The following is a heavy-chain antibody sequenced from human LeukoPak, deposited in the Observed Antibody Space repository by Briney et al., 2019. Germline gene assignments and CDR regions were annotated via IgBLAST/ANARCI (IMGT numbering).Heavy chain of an antibody. V-gene: IGHV4-4*08. CDR3: ASQPERWRHFDL. CDR2: IYSNGIT. Sequence: SETLSPTCTVSGGSIFSYYWNWIRQSPGKGLEWLGYIYSNGITNYSPSLRSRGTISIATSKNQFSLRLASVTAADTAMYYCASQPERWRHFDLWGRGTLVTVSS. D-gene: IGHD5-24*01. CDR1: GGSIFSYY. J-gene: IGHJ2*01.